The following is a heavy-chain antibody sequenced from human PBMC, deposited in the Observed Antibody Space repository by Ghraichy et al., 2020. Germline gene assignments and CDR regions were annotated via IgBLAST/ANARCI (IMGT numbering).Heavy chain of an antibody. CDR3: ARAGGSGSYYYYYYGMDV. Sequence: SETLSLTCTVSGGSISSYYWSWIRQPPGKGLEWIGYIYYSGSTNYNPSLKSRVTISVDTSKNQFSLKLSSVTAADTAVYYCARAGGSGSYYYYYYGMDVWGQGTTVTVSS. CDR2: IYYSGST. J-gene: IGHJ6*02. D-gene: IGHD3-10*01. V-gene: IGHV4-59*01. CDR1: GGSISSYY.